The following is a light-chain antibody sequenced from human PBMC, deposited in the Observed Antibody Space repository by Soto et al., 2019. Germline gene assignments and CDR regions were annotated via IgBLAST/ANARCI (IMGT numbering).Light chain of an antibody. CDR3: QHFGRSLS. CDR1: QSLSSRY. Sequence: LLMESLGTLSLSPGARAALSCRASQSLSSRYLAGYEQKPGHAPRLPAHGASGRARAIPDRVGGSGPGTDFSLTINRLEAEDIAVYYCQHFGRSLSFGAATKV. CDR2: GAS. J-gene: IGKJ4*01. V-gene: IGKV3-20*01.